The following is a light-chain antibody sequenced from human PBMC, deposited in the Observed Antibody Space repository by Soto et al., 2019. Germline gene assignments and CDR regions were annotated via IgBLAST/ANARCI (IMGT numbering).Light chain of an antibody. V-gene: IGKV3-11*01. J-gene: IGKJ4*01. CDR3: QQRYSWPPLT. Sequence: EVVLTQSPATLSLSPGEGATLSCRASQSVVHYLAWYQQKPGQAPRLLIYDASNRAAGIPARFSGSGSGTDFTLTISSLEPEDFAIYYCQQRYSWPPLTFGGGTKV. CDR2: DAS. CDR1: QSVVHY.